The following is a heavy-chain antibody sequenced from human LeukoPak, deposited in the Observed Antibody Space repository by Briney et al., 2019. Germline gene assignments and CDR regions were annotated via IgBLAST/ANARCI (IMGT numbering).Heavy chain of an antibody. CDR2: INPNSGGT. CDR1: GYTFTGYY. CDR3: ARVRCSSTSCSEYYFDY. V-gene: IGHV1-2*04. Sequence: ASVKVSCKASGYTFTGYYMHWVRQAPGQGLEWMGWINPNSGGTNYAQKFQGWVTMTRDTSISTAYMELSRLRSDDTAVYYCARVRCSSTSCSEYYFDYWGQGTLVTVSS. D-gene: IGHD2-2*01. J-gene: IGHJ4*02.